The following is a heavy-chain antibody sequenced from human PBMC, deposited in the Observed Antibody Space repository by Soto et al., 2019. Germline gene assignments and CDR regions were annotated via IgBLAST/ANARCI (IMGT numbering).Heavy chain of an antibody. D-gene: IGHD6-13*01. CDR3: AFGSWNQYYFDY. V-gene: IGHV3-33*01. Sequence: QVQLVESGGGVVQPGGSLRLSCATSGFTFTSYTMHWVRQAPGKGLEWVATFWYDASGQKYADSVKGRFTISRNPSTSTLYLHMDSLQPEDTARYYCAFGSWNQYYFDYWGQEILVTVSS. CDR1: GFTFTSYT. CDR2: FWYDASGQ. J-gene: IGHJ4*02.